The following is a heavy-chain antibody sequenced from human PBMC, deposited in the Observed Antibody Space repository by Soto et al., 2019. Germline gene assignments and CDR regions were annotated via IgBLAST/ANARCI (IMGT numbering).Heavy chain of an antibody. D-gene: IGHD4-4*01. Sequence: QVQLQESGPGLVKPSQTLSLTCTVSGDSISSVDHYWSWIRQPPGKGLEWIGYIYHSGSTYYNPSLRSRVNISIDTTKNQFSLRLSSVTVADTAVYYCARDDYSNFAYYGMDVWGQGTTVTVSS. V-gene: IGHV4-30-4*01. CDR1: GDSISSVDHY. J-gene: IGHJ6*02. CDR2: IYHSGST. CDR3: ARDDYSNFAYYGMDV.